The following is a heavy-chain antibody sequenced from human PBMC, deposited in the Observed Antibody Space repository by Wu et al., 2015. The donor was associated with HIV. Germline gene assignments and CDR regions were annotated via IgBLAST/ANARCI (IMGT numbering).Heavy chain of an antibody. CDR1: GGTFSNYA. V-gene: IGHV1-69*05. D-gene: IGHD3-10*01. J-gene: IGHJ3*02. Sequence: QVQLVQSGAELKRPGSSVKISCQASGGTFSNYAINWVRQAPGQGLEWMGRITPMFGTPDYARKFRGRVTFTTDESTSTAYMELSSLRSEDTAVYYCARDSGSGSYYVWGGAFDIWGQGTRVTVSS. CDR2: ITPMFGTP. CDR3: ARDSGSGSYYVWGGAFDI.